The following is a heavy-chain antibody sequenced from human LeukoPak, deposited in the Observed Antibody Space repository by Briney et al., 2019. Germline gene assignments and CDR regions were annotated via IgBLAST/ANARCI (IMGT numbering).Heavy chain of an antibody. J-gene: IGHJ4*02. CDR3: TSASNPDGSGSKFYFAY. D-gene: IGHD3-10*01. V-gene: IGHV3-49*04. Sequence: GGSLTLSCTASGFTFGDYGMSWVRQAPGKGLEWIGFIKNRVHGGTTEYAASVKGRFTMSREDSKSAADLQMTSLKAEHTARYYCTSASNPDGSGSKFYFAYWGQGAVVAVSS. CDR1: GFTFGDYG. CDR2: IKNRVHGGTT.